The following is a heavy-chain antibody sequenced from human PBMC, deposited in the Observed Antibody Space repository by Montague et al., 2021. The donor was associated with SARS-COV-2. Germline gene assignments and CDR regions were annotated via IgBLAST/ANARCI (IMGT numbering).Heavy chain of an antibody. V-gene: IGHV2-70*13. CDR2: IDWDDDK. D-gene: IGHD6-19*01. CDR1: GFSLSTSGVC. CDR3: ARVGSAVPGIMSTDNFNI. J-gene: IGHJ4*02. Sequence: PALVKPTQTLTLTCTFSGFSLSTSGVCVSWIRQPPGKALEWLALIDWDDDKYYSASLKTRLTISKGPSTNQVVLTMTNMDPVDTGTYYCARVGSAVPGIMSTDNFNIGGQETQVTVSS.